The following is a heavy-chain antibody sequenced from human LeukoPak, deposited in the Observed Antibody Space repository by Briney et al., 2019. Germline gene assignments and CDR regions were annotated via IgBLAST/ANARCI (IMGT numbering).Heavy chain of an antibody. D-gene: IGHD3-9*01. V-gene: IGHV3-21*01. J-gene: IGHJ6*02. CDR3: ARESTGYYALDV. CDR2: ISSSSSYI. Sequence: GGSLRLSCAVSGFTFSSHRMKWVRQAPGKGLEWVSSISSSSSYIYYADSVKGRFTISRDNAKNSLYLQMNSLRAEDTAVYYCARESTGYYALDVWGQGTTVTVSS. CDR1: GFTFSSHR.